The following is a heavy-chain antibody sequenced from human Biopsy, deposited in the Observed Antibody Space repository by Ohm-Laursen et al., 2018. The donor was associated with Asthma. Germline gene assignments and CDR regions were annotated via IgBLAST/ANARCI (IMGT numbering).Heavy chain of an antibody. J-gene: IGHJ5*01. CDR3: ARDSYSSGLYDDFES. Sequence: SLRLSCAASGFTFSSYSMNWVRQAPGMGLEWVSYIRNSSSAIYYADSVKGRFTISRDNAKNSLYLQMNSLRAEDTAVYYCARDSYSSGLYDDFESWGRGTLVTVSS. CDR1: GFTFSSYS. CDR2: IRNSSSAI. D-gene: IGHD6-19*01. V-gene: IGHV3-48*04.